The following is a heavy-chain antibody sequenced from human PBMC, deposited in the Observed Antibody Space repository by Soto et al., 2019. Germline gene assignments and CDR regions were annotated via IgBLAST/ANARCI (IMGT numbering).Heavy chain of an antibody. CDR1: GGTFSSYA. J-gene: IGHJ6*02. CDR2: IIPIFGTA. Sequence: QVQLVQSGAEVKKPGSSVKVSCKASGGTFSSYAISWVRQAPGQGLEWMGGIIPIFGTANYAQKFQGRVTITADESTSTAYMELSSLRSEDRAVYYCARSRWEYYDFWSGYSYGMDVWGQGTTVTVSS. D-gene: IGHD3-3*01. V-gene: IGHV1-69*01. CDR3: ARSRWEYYDFWSGYSYGMDV.